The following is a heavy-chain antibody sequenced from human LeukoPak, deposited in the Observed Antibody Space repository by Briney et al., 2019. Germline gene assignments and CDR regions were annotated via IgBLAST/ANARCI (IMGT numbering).Heavy chain of an antibody. D-gene: IGHD2-15*01. J-gene: IGHJ5*02. CDR2: IDKKDNLYAT. CDR1: GFTFSGSA. Sequence: QPGASLKLSCAASGFTFSGSAVHWVRQSSGKGLEWVGHIDKKDNLYATAYAESVKGRFTISRDDSKDTAFLHMDSPKTEDTALYYCTRDRGTYNWFDPWGQGTLVTVSS. V-gene: IGHV3-73*01. CDR3: TRDRGTYNWFDP.